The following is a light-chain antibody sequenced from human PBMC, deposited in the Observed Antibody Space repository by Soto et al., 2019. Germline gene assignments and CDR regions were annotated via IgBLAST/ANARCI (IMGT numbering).Light chain of an antibody. CDR2: DDG. V-gene: IGLV3-21*02. CDR1: NIEIKS. CDR3: QVWYTTNPVI. J-gene: IGLJ2*01. Sequence: SYELTQPPSVSVAPGQTARITCGGNNIEIKSVNWYQQKPGQAPVLVVYDDGDRTTGIPERFSGSKSGNTATLTTSRVEAWDEADYYCQVWYTTNPVIFGGGTKLTVL.